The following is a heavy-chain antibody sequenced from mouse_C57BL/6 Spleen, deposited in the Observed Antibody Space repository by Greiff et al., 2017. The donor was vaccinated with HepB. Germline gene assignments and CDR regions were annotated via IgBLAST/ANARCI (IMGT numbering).Heavy chain of an antibody. CDR2: IDPETGGT. D-gene: IGHD1-3*01. CDR3: TRRDNCDY. V-gene: IGHV1-15*01. Sequence: VQLQQSGAELVRPGASVTLSCKASGYTFTDYEMHWVKQTPVHGLEWIGAIDPETGGTAYNQKFKGKAILTADKSSSTAYMELRSLTSDDSAVYYCTRRDNCDYWGQGTTLTVSS. CDR1: GYTFTDYE. J-gene: IGHJ2*01.